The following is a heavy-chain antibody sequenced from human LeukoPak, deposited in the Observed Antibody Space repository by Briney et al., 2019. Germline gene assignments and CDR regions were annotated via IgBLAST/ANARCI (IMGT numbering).Heavy chain of an antibody. D-gene: IGHD1-26*01. CDR1: GGSISSSSYY. V-gene: IGHV4-39*07. CDR3: ARERKDSGSYTGLDY. J-gene: IGHJ4*02. Sequence: SETLSLTCTVSGGSISSSSYYWGWIRQPPGKGLEWIGRIYTSGSTNYNPSLKSRVTMSVDTSKNQFSLKLSSVTAADTAVYYCARERKDSGSYTGLDYWGQGTLVTVSS. CDR2: IYTSGST.